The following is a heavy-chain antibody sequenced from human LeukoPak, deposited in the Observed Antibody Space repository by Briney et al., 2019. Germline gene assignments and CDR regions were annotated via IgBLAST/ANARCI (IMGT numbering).Heavy chain of an antibody. CDR2: IYYSGST. D-gene: IGHD3-10*01. Sequence: SETLSLTCTVSGGSISSSSYYWGWIRQPPGKGLEWIGSIYYSGSTYYNPSPKSRVTISVDTSKNQFSLKLSSVTAADTAVYYCARDSYGSGSSYMDVWGKGTTVTVSS. V-gene: IGHV4-39*07. CDR3: ARDSYGSGSSYMDV. J-gene: IGHJ6*03. CDR1: GGSISSSSYY.